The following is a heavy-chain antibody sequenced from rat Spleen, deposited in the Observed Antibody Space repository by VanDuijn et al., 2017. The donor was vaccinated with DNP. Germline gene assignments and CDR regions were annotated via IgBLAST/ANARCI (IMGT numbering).Heavy chain of an antibody. Sequence: EVQLQESGSGLVKPSQSLSLTCSVTGYSITSNFWGWIRKFPGNKMEYIGHISYSGRTDYNPSLKSRISITRDTSRNHFFLHLNSVTSEDTGTYYCARWTRYFDNWGQGVMVTVSS. CDR1: GYSITSNF. CDR2: ISYSGRT. D-gene: IGHD1-7*01. V-gene: IGHV3-1*01. J-gene: IGHJ2*01. CDR3: ARWTRYFDN.